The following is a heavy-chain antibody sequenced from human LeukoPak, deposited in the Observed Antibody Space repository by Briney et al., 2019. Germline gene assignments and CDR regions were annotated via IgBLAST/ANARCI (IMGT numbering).Heavy chain of an antibody. CDR2: MNLDGSEK. Sequence: PGGSLRLSCAASGFTFSSYWLSWVRQAPGKGLEWVANMNLDGSEKYYVDSVKGRFTISRDNAKNSLYLQMNSLRAEDTAVYYCARMNYVSSGWGAPFDSWGQGTLVTVSS. D-gene: IGHD1-7*01. V-gene: IGHV3-7*01. J-gene: IGHJ4*02. CDR1: GFTFSSYW. CDR3: ARMNYVSSGWGAPFDS.